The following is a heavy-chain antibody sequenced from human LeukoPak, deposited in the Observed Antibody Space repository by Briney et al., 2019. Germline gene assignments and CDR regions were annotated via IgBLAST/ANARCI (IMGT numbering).Heavy chain of an antibody. Sequence: ASVKVSCKASGYTFTGYYMHWVRQAPGQGLEWVGWINPNSGGTNYAQKFRGRVTMTRDTSISTAYMELSRLRSDDTAVYYCAREQRYDSSGYPRGYFDYWGQGTLVTVSS. CDR1: GYTFTGYY. V-gene: IGHV1-2*02. D-gene: IGHD3-22*01. CDR3: AREQRYDSSGYPRGYFDY. CDR2: INPNSGGT. J-gene: IGHJ4*02.